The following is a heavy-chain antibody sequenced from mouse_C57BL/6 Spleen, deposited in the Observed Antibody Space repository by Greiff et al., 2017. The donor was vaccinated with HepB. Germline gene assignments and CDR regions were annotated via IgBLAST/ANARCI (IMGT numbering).Heavy chain of an antibody. CDR3: ADLGGSKRNAMDY. CDR1: GVTFSSYA. J-gene: IGHJ4*01. Sequence: EGQRGGSGGGLVKPGGSLKLSCAASGVTFSSYAMSWVRQTPEKRLEWVATISGGGSYTYYPDNVKGRFTISRDNAKNNLYLQMSHLKSEDTAMYYCADLGGSKRNAMDYWGQGTSVTVSS. CDR2: ISGGGSYT. V-gene: IGHV5-4*01. D-gene: IGHD1-1*01.